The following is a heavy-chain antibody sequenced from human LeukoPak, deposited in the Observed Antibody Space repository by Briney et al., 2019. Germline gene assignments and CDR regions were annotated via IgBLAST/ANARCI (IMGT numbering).Heavy chain of an antibody. J-gene: IGHJ6*03. CDR3: ARVVGYYHYMDG. V-gene: IGHV3-21*01. CDR2: ISSTSSYI. D-gene: IGHD1-26*01. Sequence: GGSLRLSCAASGFTFSSYSITWVRQAPGKGLEWVSSISSTSSYIYYADSVKGRFTISRDNTKNTLYLQINSLRGEDTAVYYCARVVGYYHYMDGWGKGTTVTVSS. CDR1: GFTFSSYS.